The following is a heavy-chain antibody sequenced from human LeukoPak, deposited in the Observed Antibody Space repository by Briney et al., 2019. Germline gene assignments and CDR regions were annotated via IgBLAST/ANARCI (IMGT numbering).Heavy chain of an antibody. Sequence: PGRSLRLSCAASGFTFSSYGMHRVRQAPGKGLEWVAVISYDGSNKYYADSVKGRFTISRDNSKNTLYLQMNSLRAEDTAVYYCAKGGHYYGSGSYVPYPPHLDFDYWGQGTLVTVSS. CDR3: AKGGHYYGSGSYVPYPPHLDFDY. J-gene: IGHJ4*02. V-gene: IGHV3-30*18. D-gene: IGHD3-10*01. CDR1: GFTFSSYG. CDR2: ISYDGSNK.